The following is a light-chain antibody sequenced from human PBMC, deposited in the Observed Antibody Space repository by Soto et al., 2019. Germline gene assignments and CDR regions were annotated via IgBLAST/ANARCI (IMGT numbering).Light chain of an antibody. CDR3: QQYNSYSWT. V-gene: IGKV1-5*03. Sequence: DIQMTQSPSTLSASVGDRVTITCRASQSISSWLAWYQQKPGKAPKLLIYKASSLESGVPSRFRGSGSGTEFTLTISSLQPDDFSTYYCQQYNSYSWTFGQGIKVDIK. CDR1: QSISSW. J-gene: IGKJ1*01. CDR2: KAS.